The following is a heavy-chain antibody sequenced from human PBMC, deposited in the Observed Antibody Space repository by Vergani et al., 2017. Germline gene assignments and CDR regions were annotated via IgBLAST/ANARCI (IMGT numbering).Heavy chain of an antibody. D-gene: IGHD4-17*01. CDR3: ARGADDYGDYGLDY. Sequence: EVQLVESGGVVVQPGGSLRLSCAASGFTFSSYDMHWVRQATGKGLEWVSAIGTAGDTYYPGSVKGRFTISRENAKNSLYLQMNSLRAGDTAVYYCARGADDYGDYGLDYWGQGTLVTVSS. J-gene: IGHJ4*02. CDR1: GFTFSSYD. CDR2: IGTAGDT. V-gene: IGHV3-13*01.